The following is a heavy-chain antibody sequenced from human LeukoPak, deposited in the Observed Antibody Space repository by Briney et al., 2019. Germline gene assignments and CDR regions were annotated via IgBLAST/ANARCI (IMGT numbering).Heavy chain of an antibody. CDR1: GYTFTSYD. CDR3: ARASSGSGSYYKNWNWFDP. CDR2: MKPNSGNT. D-gene: IGHD3-10*01. J-gene: IGHJ5*02. V-gene: IGHV1-8*01. Sequence: ASVKVSCKASGYTFTSYDINWVRQATGQGLEWMGWMKPNSGNTGYAQKFQGRVTMTRNTSISTAYMELSSLRSEDTAVYYCARASSGSGSYYKNWNWFDPWGQGTLVTVSS.